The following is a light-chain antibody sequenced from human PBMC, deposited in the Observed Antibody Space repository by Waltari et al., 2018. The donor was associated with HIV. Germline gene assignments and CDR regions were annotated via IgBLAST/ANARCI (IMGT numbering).Light chain of an antibody. CDR3: QVWDSSSDHYV. CDR1: NIGTKS. CDR2: DDR. V-gene: IGLV3-21*04. J-gene: IGLJ1*01. Sequence: SYVLTQPPSVSVAPGKTARITCGGNNIGTKSVQWYQQKPGQAPVVVSYDDRDRPSGIPERFSGSNSGNTATLTISRVEAGDEADYYCQVWDSSSDHYVFGTGTKVTVL.